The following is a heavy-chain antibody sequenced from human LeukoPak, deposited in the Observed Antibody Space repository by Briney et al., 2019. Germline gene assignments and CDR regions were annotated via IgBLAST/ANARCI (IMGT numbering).Heavy chain of an antibody. CDR1: GYTFTSYY. D-gene: IGHD3-22*01. J-gene: IGHJ4*02. CDR2: INPSGGST. Sequence: GASVKVSCKASGYTFTSYYMHWVRQAPGQGLEWMGIINPSGGSTSYAQKFQGRVTMTRDTSTSTVYMELSSLRSEDTAAYYCARPWAYDSSGYTFDYWGQGTLVTVSS. V-gene: IGHV1-46*01. CDR3: ARPWAYDSSGYTFDY.